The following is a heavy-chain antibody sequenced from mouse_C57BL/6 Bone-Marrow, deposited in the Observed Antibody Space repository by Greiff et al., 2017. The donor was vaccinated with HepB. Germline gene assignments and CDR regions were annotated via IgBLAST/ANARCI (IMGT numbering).Heavy chain of an antibody. CDR3: ARAPDYGRDY. V-gene: IGHV1-82*01. CDR2: IYPGDGDT. Sequence: QVQLKQSGPELVKPGASVKISCKASGYAFSSSWMNWVKQRPGKGLEWIGRIYPGDGDTNYNGKFKGKATLTADKSSSTAYMQLSSLTSEDSAVYYCARAPDYGRDYWGQDTTLTVSS. J-gene: IGHJ2*01. CDR1: GYAFSSSW. D-gene: IGHD2-4*01.